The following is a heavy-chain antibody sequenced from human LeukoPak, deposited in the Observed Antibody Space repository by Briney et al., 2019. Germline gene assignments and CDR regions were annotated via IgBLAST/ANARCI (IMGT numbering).Heavy chain of an antibody. D-gene: IGHD5-12*01. CDR1: GYTFTGYY. J-gene: IGHJ4*02. V-gene: IGHV1-2*02. CDR3: AHEKGYSGYDITT. CDR2: INPNSGGT. Sequence: ASGKVSCKASGYTFTGYYMHWVRQAPGQGLEWMGWINPNSGGTNYAQKFQGRVTMTRDTSISTACMELSRLRSDDTAVYYCAHEKGYSGYDITTWGQGTLVTVSS.